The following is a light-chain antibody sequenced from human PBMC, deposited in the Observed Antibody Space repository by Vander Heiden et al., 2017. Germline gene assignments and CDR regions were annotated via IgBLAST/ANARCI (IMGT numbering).Light chain of an antibody. J-gene: IGLJ3*02. CDR3: SSYAGSNTWV. CDR2: EVS. Sequence: QSALTQPPSASGSPGQSVTISCTGTSSDVGGYNYLSWYQQHPGKAPKRMIYEVSKRPSGVPDRFSGSKSGNTAALTVSGLQAEDEADYYCSSYAGSNTWVFGGGTKLTVL. CDR1: SSDVGGYNY. V-gene: IGLV2-8*01.